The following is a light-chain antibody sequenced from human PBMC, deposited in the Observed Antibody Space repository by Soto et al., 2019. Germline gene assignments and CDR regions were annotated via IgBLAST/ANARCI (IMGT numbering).Light chain of an antibody. J-gene: IGKJ5*01. CDR1: QSISSY. Sequence: DIQMTQSPSSLSASVGDRVTITCRASQSISSYLNWYQQKPGKAPKLLIYAASSLQSGVPSRFSGSGSGTDFPITISRLQPEDFATYYCQQSYSTSITFGQGTRLEIK. V-gene: IGKV1-39*01. CDR2: AAS. CDR3: QQSYSTSIT.